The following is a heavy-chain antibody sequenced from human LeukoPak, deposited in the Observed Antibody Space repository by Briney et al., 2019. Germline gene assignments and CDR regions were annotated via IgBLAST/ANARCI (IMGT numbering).Heavy chain of an antibody. D-gene: IGHD2-2*01. CDR2: IYPGDSDT. Sequence: KPGESLKISCKGSGYSFTSYWIGWVRQMPGKGLEWMGIIYPGDSDTRYSPSFQGQVTISADKSISTAYLQWSSLKASDTAMYYCARLRGYCSSTSCGEVGWFDPWGQGTLVTVSS. V-gene: IGHV5-51*01. CDR3: ARLRGYCSSTSCGEVGWFDP. J-gene: IGHJ5*02. CDR1: GYSFTSYW.